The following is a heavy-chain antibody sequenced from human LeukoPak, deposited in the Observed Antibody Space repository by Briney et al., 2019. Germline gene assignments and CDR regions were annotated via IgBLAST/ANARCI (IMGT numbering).Heavy chain of an antibody. CDR1: GFTFSSYS. Sequence: GGSLRLSCAASGFTFSSYSMNWVRQAPGKGLEWVSSISSSSSYIYYADSVKGRFTISRDNAKNSLYLQMNSLRAEDTAVYYCARVVDGRYYYMDVWGKGTTVTVSS. J-gene: IGHJ6*03. CDR2: ISSSSSYI. CDR3: ARVVDGRYYYMDV. V-gene: IGHV3-21*01. D-gene: IGHD2-15*01.